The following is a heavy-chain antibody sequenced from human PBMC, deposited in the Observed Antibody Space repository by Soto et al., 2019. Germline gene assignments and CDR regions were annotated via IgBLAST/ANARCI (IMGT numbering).Heavy chain of an antibody. CDR1: GGTFSSHT. D-gene: IGHD6-13*01. CDR2: TIPMLGLA. V-gene: IGHV1-69*02. J-gene: IGHJ4*02. Sequence: QVQLVQSGAEVKKPRSSVKVSCKASGGTFSSHTIYWVRQAPGQGLEWMGRTIPMLGLAYYAQKFQGRVTITADKSTSTGYMELSSLRSEDTAVYYCGGSCYMSFPSDYWGQGARVTVSA. CDR3: GGSCYMSFPSDY.